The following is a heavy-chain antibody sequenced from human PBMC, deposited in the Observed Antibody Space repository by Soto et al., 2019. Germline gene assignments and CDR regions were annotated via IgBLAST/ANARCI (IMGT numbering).Heavy chain of an antibody. J-gene: IGHJ6*02. CDR1: GFTVTSDY. CDR3: ARGGYDGMDV. CDR2: IYSGGTS. Sequence: EVQLVETGGGLIQPGGSLRLSCAASGFTVTSDYMTWVRQAPGKGLEWVSVIYSGGTSYYADSVKGRFTVSRDNSKNTLYLQMNSLTSEATAVYYCARGGYDGMDVWGQGTTVTVSS. D-gene: IGHD3-16*01. V-gene: IGHV3-53*05.